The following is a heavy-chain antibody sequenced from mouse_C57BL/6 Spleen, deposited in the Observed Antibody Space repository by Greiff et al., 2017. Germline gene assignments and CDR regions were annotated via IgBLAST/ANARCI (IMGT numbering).Heavy chain of an antibody. CDR3: ARRTYYSNYGDAMDY. J-gene: IGHJ4*01. V-gene: IGHV1-64*01. CDR2: IHPNSGST. D-gene: IGHD2-5*01. CDR1: GYTFTSYW. Sequence: VQLQQPGAELVKPGASVKLSCKASGYTFTSYWMHWVKQRPGQGLEWIGMIHPNSGSTNYNEKFKSKATLTVDKSSSTAYMQLSSLTSEDSAVYYCARRTYYSNYGDAMDYWGQGTSVTVSS.